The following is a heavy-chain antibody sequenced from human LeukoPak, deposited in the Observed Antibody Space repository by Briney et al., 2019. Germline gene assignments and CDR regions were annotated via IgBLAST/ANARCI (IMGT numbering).Heavy chain of an antibody. Sequence: GGSLRLSCAASGFIFSSYVMGWVRQAPGKGLEWVSSISVGGGDTFASDSVKGRFTITRENSKNTLYLQMTGLRAEDTAVYFCAKLNLGEMAYFDSWGQGTLVTVSS. D-gene: IGHD3-16*01. CDR3: AKLNLGEMAYFDS. CDR2: ISVGGGDT. J-gene: IGHJ4*02. V-gene: IGHV3-23*01. CDR1: GFIFSSYV.